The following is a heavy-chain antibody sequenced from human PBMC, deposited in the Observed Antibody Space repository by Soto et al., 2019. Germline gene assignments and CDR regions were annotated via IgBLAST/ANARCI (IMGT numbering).Heavy chain of an antibody. CDR1: GFPFSSYA. Sequence: DVQLVGSGGGLVQPGGSLRLSCVASGFPFSSYAMHWVRQAPGKGLEWISYINGASTTTFYADSVNGRFTVSRDNAKNSVYLHMSSLRHEDTAFYYCARDLSHWGQGMLVTVSS. J-gene: IGHJ4*02. V-gene: IGHV3-48*02. CDR2: INGASTTT. CDR3: ARDLSH.